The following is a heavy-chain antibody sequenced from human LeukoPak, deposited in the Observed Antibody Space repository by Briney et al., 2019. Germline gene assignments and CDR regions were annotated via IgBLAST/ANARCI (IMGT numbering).Heavy chain of an antibody. CDR2: IIPIFGTA. Sequence: GASVKVSCKASGGTFSSYAISWVRQAPGQGLEWMGGIIPIFGTANYAQKFQGRVTITTDESTSTDYMELSSLRSEDTDEYYRARWWGSAQLATRGYCYYLELGAKGTRVTVSS. J-gene: IGHJ6*03. CDR3: ARWWGSAQLATRGYCYYLEL. D-gene: IGHD6-6*01. CDR1: GGTFSSYA. V-gene: IGHV1-69*05.